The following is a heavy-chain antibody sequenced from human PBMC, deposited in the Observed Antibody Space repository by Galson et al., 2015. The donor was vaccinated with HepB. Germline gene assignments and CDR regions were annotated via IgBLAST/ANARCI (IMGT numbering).Heavy chain of an antibody. CDR3: ARRGGRDPGVLEY. V-gene: IGHV3-11*06. J-gene: IGHJ4*02. CDR1: GFTFSDYY. D-gene: IGHD5-24*01. CDR2: ISSSSSYT. Sequence: SLRLSCAASGFTFSDYYMSWIRQAPGKGLEWVSYISSSSSYTNYADSVKGRFTISRDNAKNSLYLQMNSLRAEDTAVYYCARRGGRDPGVLEYWGQRTLVTVSS.